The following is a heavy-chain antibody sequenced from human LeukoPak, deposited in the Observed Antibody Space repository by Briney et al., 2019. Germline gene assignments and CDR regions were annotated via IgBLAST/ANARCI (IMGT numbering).Heavy chain of an antibody. Sequence: GGSLRLSCAASGFTVSTKYMNWVRQAPGKGLEWVSTLYSGSDTYYANSVKGRFTISRDSSKNILFLQMNDLRAEDTAVYYCARVGDHFHWYLDLWGRGTLVTVSS. V-gene: IGHV3-53*01. CDR2: LYSGSDT. CDR1: GFTVSTKY. CDR3: ARVGDHFHWYLDL. D-gene: IGHD3-10*01. J-gene: IGHJ2*01.